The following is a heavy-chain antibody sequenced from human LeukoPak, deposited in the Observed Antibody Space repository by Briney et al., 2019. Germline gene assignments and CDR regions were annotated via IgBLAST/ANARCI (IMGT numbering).Heavy chain of an antibody. D-gene: IGHD2-2*01. Sequence: AGGSLRLSCAASGFTFSNYAMSWVRQAPGKGLEWVSAISGGGHNTYYADSVKGRFTISRDNFKNTLYLQMHSLRAEDTAIYYCASPPVKDQLSSLGGCWGQGTLVTVSS. CDR3: ASPPVKDQLSSLGGC. CDR1: GFTFSNYA. J-gene: IGHJ1*01. CDR2: ISGGGHNT. V-gene: IGHV3-23*01.